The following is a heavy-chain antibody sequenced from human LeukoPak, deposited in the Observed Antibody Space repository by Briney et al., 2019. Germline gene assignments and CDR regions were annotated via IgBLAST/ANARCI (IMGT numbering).Heavy chain of an antibody. J-gene: IGHJ4*02. Sequence: SETLSLTCTVSGGSISSSSYYWGWIRQPPGKGLEWIGSIYYSGSTYYNPSLKSRVTISVDTSKNQFSLKLSSVTAADTAVYYCARDPSPGPGYYYDSSPCDYWGQGTLVTVSS. V-gene: IGHV4-39*07. D-gene: IGHD3-22*01. CDR3: ARDPSPGPGYYYDSSPCDY. CDR1: GGSISSSSYY. CDR2: IYYSGST.